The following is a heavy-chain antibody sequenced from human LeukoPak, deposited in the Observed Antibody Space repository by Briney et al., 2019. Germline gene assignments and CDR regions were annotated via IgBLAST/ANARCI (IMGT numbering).Heavy chain of an antibody. V-gene: IGHV4-59*01. Sequence: SETLSLTCTVSGGSISSYYWSWIRQPPGKGLEWIGYIYYSGSTNYNASLKSRVSISVDTSKNQFSLRLSSVTAADTAVYYCARGFYGSESYYKSPFDCWGQGTLVTVSS. CDR2: IYYSGST. J-gene: IGHJ4*02. CDR3: ARGFYGSESYYKSPFDC. D-gene: IGHD3-10*01. CDR1: GGSISSYY.